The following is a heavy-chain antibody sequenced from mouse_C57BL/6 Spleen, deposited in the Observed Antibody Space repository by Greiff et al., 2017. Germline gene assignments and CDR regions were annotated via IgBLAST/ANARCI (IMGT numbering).Heavy chain of an antibody. J-gene: IGHJ1*03. CDR2: IYPGSGST. V-gene: IGHV1-55*01. Sequence: QVQLQQPGAALVKPGASVTMSCKASGYTFTSYWITWVKPRPGQGLEWIGDIYPGSGSTNYNEKFKSKATLTVDTSSSTAYMQHSTLTSEGFAVYYCARWPYGNLPSGRYFDVWGTGTTVTVSA. D-gene: IGHD2-1*01. CDR1: GYTFTSYW. CDR3: ARWPYGNLPSGRYFDV.